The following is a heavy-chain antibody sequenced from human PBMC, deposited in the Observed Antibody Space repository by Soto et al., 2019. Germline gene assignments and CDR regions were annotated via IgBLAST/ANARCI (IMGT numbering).Heavy chain of an antibody. J-gene: IGHJ6*02. CDR1: GFTFSYYS. D-gene: IGHD6-19*01. CDR3: AKSKVAGTDGGVYYYGMDV. CDR2: IYGGLTT. V-gene: IGHV3-53*01. Sequence: GGSLRLSCAASGFTFSYYSMTWVRQSPGRGLEWVSVIYGGLTTSYADSVKGRFTISRDNSKNTVFLQMNSLRAEDTAVYYCAKSKVAGTDGGVYYYGMDVWGQGTTVTVSS.